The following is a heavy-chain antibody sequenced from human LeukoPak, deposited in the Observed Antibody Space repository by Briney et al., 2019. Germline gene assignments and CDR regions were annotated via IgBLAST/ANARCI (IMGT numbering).Heavy chain of an antibody. Sequence: KASETLSLTCAVYGGSFSGYYWSWIRQPPGKGLEWIGEINHSGSTNYNPSLKSRVTISVDTSKNQFSLKLSSVTAADTAVYYCAGAPVTTSYYYYGMDVWGQGTTVTVSS. D-gene: IGHD4-17*01. CDR3: AGAPVTTSYYYYGMDV. CDR2: INHSGST. J-gene: IGHJ6*02. V-gene: IGHV4-34*01. CDR1: GGSFSGYY.